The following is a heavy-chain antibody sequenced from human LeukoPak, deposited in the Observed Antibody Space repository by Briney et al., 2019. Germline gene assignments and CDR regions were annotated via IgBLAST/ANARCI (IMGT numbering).Heavy chain of an antibody. CDR3: VRDNPRCCGVVPTNIDDY. CDR1: GFSFSSDS. J-gene: IGHJ4*02. CDR2: INRDSGIK. Sequence: PGRSLRLSCAASGFSFSSDSMNWVRQAPGKGLEWISYINRDSGIKYYADSVRGRLTISRDNAKNSLYLQMHSLRAEDTAVYFCVRDNPRCCGVVPTNIDDYWGQGTLVTVSS. V-gene: IGHV3-48*04. D-gene: IGHD2-15*01.